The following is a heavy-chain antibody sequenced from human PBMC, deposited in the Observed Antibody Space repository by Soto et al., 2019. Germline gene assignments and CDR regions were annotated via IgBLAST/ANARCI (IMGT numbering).Heavy chain of an antibody. J-gene: IGHJ5*01. D-gene: IGHD6-19*01. CDR2: IYHSGSP. Sequence: QVQLQESGPGLVKPSQTLSLTCTVSGRPVSSGGYYWTWIRQLPGKGLEWIGYIYHSGSPSYNPSLKSRLSMSLDTSKNQFSLNLTSVTAADTAIYYCVRDRALDSSGHWFDSWGQGTIVTVSS. CDR3: VRDRALDSSGHWFDS. V-gene: IGHV4-31*03. CDR1: GRPVSSGGYY.